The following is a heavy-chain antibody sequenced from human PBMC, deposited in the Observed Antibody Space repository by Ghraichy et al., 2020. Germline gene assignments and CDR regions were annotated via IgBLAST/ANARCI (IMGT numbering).Heavy chain of an antibody. J-gene: IGHJ6*02. Sequence: ASVKVSCKASGYTFTSYYMHWVRQAPGQGLEWMGIINPSGGSTRYAQKFQGRVTMTSDTSTSTVYMELSSLRSEDTAVYYCASPDPDYGDFYYYYYGMDVWGQGTTVTVSS. V-gene: IGHV1-46*01. D-gene: IGHD4-17*01. CDR1: GYTFTSYY. CDR3: ASPDPDYGDFYYYYYGMDV. CDR2: INPSGGST.